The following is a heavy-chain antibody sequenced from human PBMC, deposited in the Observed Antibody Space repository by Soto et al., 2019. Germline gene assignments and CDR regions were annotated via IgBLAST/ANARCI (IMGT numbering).Heavy chain of an antibody. CDR2: ISPDGSRT. V-gene: IGHV3-74*01. CDR1: GIIFSSYW. CDR3: AVHGDYDAFDI. J-gene: IGHJ3*02. Sequence: EVQVVESGGGLVQPGGSLRLSCAASGIIFSSYWTHWVRQAPGKGLVWVSRISPDGSRTSYADSVKGRFTISRDNAKNTLSLQVNSLRVDDTAVYYCAVHGDYDAFDIWGQWTMVTVSS. D-gene: IGHD4-17*01.